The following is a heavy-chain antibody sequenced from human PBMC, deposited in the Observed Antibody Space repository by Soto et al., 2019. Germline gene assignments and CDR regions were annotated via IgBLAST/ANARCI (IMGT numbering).Heavy chain of an antibody. D-gene: IGHD3-10*01. Sequence: PSETLSLTCTVSGGSVSSGSYYWSWIRQPPGKGLEWIGYIYYSGGTNYNPSLKSRVTISVDTSKNQFSLKLSSVTAADTAVYYCARVRSHGSVDYWGQGTLVTVSS. CDR3: ARVRSHGSVDY. CDR2: IYYSGGT. J-gene: IGHJ4*02. V-gene: IGHV4-61*01. CDR1: GGSVSSGSYY.